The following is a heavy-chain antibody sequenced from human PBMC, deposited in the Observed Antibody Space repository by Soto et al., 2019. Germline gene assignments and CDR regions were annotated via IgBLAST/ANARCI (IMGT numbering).Heavy chain of an antibody. D-gene: IGHD4-17*01. J-gene: IGHJ4*02. CDR3: AKDRDPTVTTWLVY. CDR1: GFTFSSYA. Sequence: HPGGSLRLSCAASGFTFSSYAMSWVRQAPGKGLEWVSAISGSGGSTYYADSVKGRFIISRDNSKNTLYLQMNSLRAEDTAVYYCAKDRDPTVTTWLVYWGQGTLVTVSS. V-gene: IGHV3-23*01. CDR2: ISGSGGST.